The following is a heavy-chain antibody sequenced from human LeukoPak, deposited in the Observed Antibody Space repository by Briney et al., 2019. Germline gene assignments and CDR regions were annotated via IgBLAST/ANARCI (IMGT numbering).Heavy chain of an antibody. CDR3: ARGGYSGFDPFDY. J-gene: IGHJ4*02. V-gene: IGHV1-2*02. Sequence: GASVKVSCKAFGYTFTGYYMHWVRQAPGQGLEWMGWINPISGVTNFAQNFLGRDSMSRDTSIRTAYLDMYSLTFDDTAVFYCARGGYSGFDPFDYWGQGTLATVFS. CDR2: INPISGVT. D-gene: IGHD5-12*01. CDR1: GYTFTGYY.